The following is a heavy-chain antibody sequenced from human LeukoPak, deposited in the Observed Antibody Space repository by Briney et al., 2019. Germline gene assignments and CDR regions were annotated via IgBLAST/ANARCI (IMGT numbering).Heavy chain of an antibody. D-gene: IGHD6-19*01. J-gene: IGHJ6*02. CDR1: GGSISSYY. V-gene: IGHV4-59*01. Sequence: SETLSLTCTVAGGSISSYYWSWIRQPPGKGLEWIGYMYYSGSTNYNPSLKSRVTISVDTSKNQFSLKLSSVTAADTAVYYCARGEGAAVAGTNYYHYGMDVWGQGTTVTVSS. CDR2: MYYSGST. CDR3: ARGEGAAVAGTNYYHYGMDV.